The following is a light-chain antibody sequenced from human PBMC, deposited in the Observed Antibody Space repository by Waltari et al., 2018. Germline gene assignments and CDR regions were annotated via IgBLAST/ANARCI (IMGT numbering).Light chain of an antibody. CDR3: QQSYSAPRT. CDR1: QSISSY. V-gene: IGKV1-39*01. J-gene: IGKJ2*02. Sequence: DIQMTQSPSSLSASVGDRVTITCRASQSISSYLNWYQQKPRKAPKLLIYAASSLQSGVPSMFSGSGSGTDFTLTISSLQPEDFATYYCQQSYSAPRTFGQGTKLEIK. CDR2: AAS.